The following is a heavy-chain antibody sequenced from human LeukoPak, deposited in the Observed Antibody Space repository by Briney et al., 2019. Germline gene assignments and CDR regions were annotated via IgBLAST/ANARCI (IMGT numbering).Heavy chain of an antibody. CDR2: IYHTGST. CDR3: AGQHDSNGYYFY. J-gene: IGHJ4*02. D-gene: IGHD3-22*01. Sequence: SETLSLTCAVTGNSISSGYYWGWMRQPPGKGLEWIGSIYHTGSTYYNPSLKSRVTISVDTSKNRFSLKLSSVTAADTAVYYCAGQHDSNGYYFYWGQGILVTVSS. CDR1: GNSISSGYY. V-gene: IGHV4-38-2*01.